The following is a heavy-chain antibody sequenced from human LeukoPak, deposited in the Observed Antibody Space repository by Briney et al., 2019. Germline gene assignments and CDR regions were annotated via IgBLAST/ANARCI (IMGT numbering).Heavy chain of an antibody. CDR1: GYTFTGYY. V-gene: IGHV1-2*02. Sequence: GASVKVSCKASGYTFTGYYMHWVRQAPGQGLEWMGWINPNSGGTNYAQKFHGRVTMTRDTSISTAYMELSRLRSDDTAVYYCASGRNYYDSSGPLDYWGQGTLVTVSS. J-gene: IGHJ4*02. CDR2: INPNSGGT. D-gene: IGHD3-22*01. CDR3: ASGRNYYDSSGPLDY.